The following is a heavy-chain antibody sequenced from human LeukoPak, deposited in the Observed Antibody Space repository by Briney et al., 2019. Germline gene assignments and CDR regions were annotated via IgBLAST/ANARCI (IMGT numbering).Heavy chain of an antibody. CDR3: AKDQEYYGSGSPLDY. V-gene: IGHV3-21*01. J-gene: IGHJ4*02. Sequence: GGSLRLSCAASGFTFSSYSMNWVRQAPGKGLEWVSSISSSSSYIYYADSVKGRFTISRDNAKNSLYLQMNSLKAEDTAVYYCAKDQEYYGSGSPLDYWGQRTLVTVSS. D-gene: IGHD3-10*01. CDR2: ISSSSSYI. CDR1: GFTFSSYS.